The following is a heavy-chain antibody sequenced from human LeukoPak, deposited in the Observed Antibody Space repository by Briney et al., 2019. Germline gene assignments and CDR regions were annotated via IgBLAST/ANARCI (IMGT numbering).Heavy chain of an antibody. D-gene: IGHD2-8*01. CDR3: ARDWLMVYATESYYFDY. V-gene: IGHV3-30*04. Sequence: GGSLRLSCAASGFTFSSYEMNWVRQAPGKGLEWVAVISYDGSNKYYADSVKGRFTVSRDNSKNTLFLQMNSLRAEDTAVYYCARDWLMVYATESYYFDYWGQGTLVTVSS. CDR1: GFTFSSYE. CDR2: ISYDGSNK. J-gene: IGHJ4*02.